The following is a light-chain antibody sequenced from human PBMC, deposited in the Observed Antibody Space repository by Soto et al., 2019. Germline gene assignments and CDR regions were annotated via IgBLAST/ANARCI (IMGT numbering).Light chain of an antibody. V-gene: IGKV3-15*01. CDR1: QSVSSN. CDR3: RQYNNWPYT. CDR2: GAS. J-gene: IGKJ2*01. Sequence: EIVMTQSPATLSVSPGERATLSCRASQSVSSNLAWHQQKPCQAPRLLFYGASTRATGHPARFSGRGSGTEFTLTISSLQSEEFVVYYCRQYNNWPYTFGQGTKL.